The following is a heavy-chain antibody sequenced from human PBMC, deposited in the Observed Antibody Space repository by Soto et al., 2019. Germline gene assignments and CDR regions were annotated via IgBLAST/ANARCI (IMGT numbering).Heavy chain of an antibody. CDR3: AKDFYYDSSGPDY. J-gene: IGHJ4*02. V-gene: IGHV3-23*01. Sequence: GGSLRLSCAASGFTFSTYAMSWVRQAPGKGLEWVSAISGSGDNTYYADSVKGQFTISRDNSKNTLYLQMNSLRAEDTAVYYCAKDFYYDSSGPDYWGQGTLVTVSS. D-gene: IGHD3-22*01. CDR2: ISGSGDNT. CDR1: GFTFSTYA.